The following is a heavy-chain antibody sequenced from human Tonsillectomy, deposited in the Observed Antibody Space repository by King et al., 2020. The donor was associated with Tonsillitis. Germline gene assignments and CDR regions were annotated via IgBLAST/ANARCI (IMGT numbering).Heavy chain of an antibody. J-gene: IGHJ6*02. V-gene: IGHV1-69*01. D-gene: IGHD2-15*01. CDR1: GGTFSSYV. CDR3: ARCGYCICGSCYELWHYGMDV. CDR2: IIPIFGTP. Sequence: VQLVESGAEVKKPESSVKVSCKASGGTFSSYVISWVRQAPGQGLEWMGGIIPIFGTPNYAQKFQGRVTITADESTSTAYMELSSLRSEDTAVYYCARCGYCICGSCYELWHYGMDVWGQGTTVTVSS.